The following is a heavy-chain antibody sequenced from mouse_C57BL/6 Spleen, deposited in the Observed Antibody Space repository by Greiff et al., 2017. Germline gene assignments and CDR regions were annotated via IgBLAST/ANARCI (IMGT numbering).Heavy chain of an antibody. CDR3: TRGYKAFFAY. D-gene: IGHD2-14*01. CDR2: IAPETGGT. J-gene: IGHJ3*01. Sequence: VKLVESGAELVRPGASVTLSCKASGYTFTDYEMHWVKQTPVHGLEWIGAIAPETGGTAYNQKFKGKAILTADKSSSTAYMELRSLTSEDSAVYYCTRGYKAFFAYWGQGTLVTVSA. CDR1: GYTFTDYE. V-gene: IGHV1-15*01.